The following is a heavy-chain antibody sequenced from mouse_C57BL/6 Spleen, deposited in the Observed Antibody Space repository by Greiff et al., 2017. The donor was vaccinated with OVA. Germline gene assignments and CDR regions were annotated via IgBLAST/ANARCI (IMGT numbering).Heavy chain of an antibody. V-gene: IGHV1-76*01. CDR3: ALRGYFDV. J-gene: IGHJ1*03. Sequence: QVQLQQSGAELVRPGASVKLSCKASGYTFTDYYINWVKQRPGPGLEWIARFYPGSGNTYYNEKFKGKATLTAEKSSSTAYMQLSSLTSEDSAVDFCALRGYFDVGGTGTTVTVSS. CDR2: FYPGSGNT. D-gene: IGHD1-1*01. CDR1: GYTFTDYY.